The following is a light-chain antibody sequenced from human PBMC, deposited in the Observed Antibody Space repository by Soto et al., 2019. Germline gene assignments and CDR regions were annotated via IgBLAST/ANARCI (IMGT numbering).Light chain of an antibody. Sequence: DIQMTQSPPSLSASVGDRVTISCRASQSISDYLNWYQQKPGKAPKLLIYSASSLQSGVASRFSGSGSGTDFTLTISSLQPEDFATYYCQQSFSTPRYTFGPGTKVDI. CDR1: QSISDY. V-gene: IGKV1-39*01. CDR2: SAS. J-gene: IGKJ3*01. CDR3: QQSFSTPRYT.